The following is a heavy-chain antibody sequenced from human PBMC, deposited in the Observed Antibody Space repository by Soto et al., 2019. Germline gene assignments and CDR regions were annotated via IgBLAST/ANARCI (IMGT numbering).Heavy chain of an antibody. CDR1: GYTFTSYY. CDR3: ARERASSSSDDYFDY. Sequence: GASVKVSCKASGYTFTSYYMDWVRQAPGQGLEWMGIINPSGGSTSYAQKFQGRVTMTRDTSTSTVYMELSSLRSEDTAVYYCARERASSSSDDYFDYWGQGTLVTVSS. V-gene: IGHV1-46*01. D-gene: IGHD6-6*01. J-gene: IGHJ4*02. CDR2: INPSGGST.